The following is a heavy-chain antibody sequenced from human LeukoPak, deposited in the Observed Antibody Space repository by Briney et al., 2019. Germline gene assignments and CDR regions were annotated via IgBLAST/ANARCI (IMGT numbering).Heavy chain of an antibody. D-gene: IGHD6-13*01. CDR3: ARVYGSSWNNDYFDY. V-gene: IGHV3-21*01. Sequence: PGGSLRLSCAASGFTFTNYYMNWVRQAPGKGLEWVSSISGSGDYIFSADSMKGRFTISRDNAKNLLSLKMNSLRAEDTAVYYCARVYGSSWNNDYFDYWGQGTLVTVSS. CDR1: GFTFTNYY. J-gene: IGHJ4*02. CDR2: ISGSGDYI.